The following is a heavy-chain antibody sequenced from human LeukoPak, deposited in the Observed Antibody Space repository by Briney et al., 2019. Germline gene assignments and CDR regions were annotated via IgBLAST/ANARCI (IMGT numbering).Heavy chain of an antibody. CDR1: GYTFTDYY. J-gene: IGHJ4*02. Sequence: ASVKVSCKASGYTFTDYYIHWARQAPGQGLEWMGWINPNTGGTNYAQKFQGRVTMTRDTSISTAYMDLSRLRSDDTAVYYCARPRAFSYGQMYYFDYWGQGALVTVSS. CDR2: INPNTGGT. CDR3: ARPRAFSYGQMYYFDY. D-gene: IGHD5-18*01. V-gene: IGHV1-2*02.